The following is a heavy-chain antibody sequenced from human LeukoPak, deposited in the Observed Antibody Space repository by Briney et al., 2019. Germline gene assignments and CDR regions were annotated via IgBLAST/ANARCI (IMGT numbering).Heavy chain of an antibody. D-gene: IGHD2-2*01. CDR3: AKDEWDIVVVPASILDY. J-gene: IGHJ4*02. Sequence: PSGGSLRLSCAASGFTFSSYWMHWVRQAPGKGLVWVSRINSDGSSTSYADSVKGRFTISRDNSKNTLYLQMNSLRAEDTAVYYCAKDEWDIVVVPASILDYWGQGTLVTVSS. V-gene: IGHV3-74*01. CDR1: GFTFSSYW. CDR2: INSDGSST.